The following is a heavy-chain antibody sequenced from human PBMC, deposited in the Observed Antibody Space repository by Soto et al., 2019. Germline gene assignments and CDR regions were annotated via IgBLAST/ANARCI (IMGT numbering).Heavy chain of an antibody. CDR1: GFTFSSYA. V-gene: IGHV3-64D*06. D-gene: IGHD3-22*01. CDR3: VKGEYYYDSSGYYPFAY. Sequence: PGGSLRLSCSASGFTFSSYAMHWVRQAPGKGLEYVSSISTNGGSTHYADSVKGRFTISRDNSKNTQYLQMSSLRADDTAVYYCVKGEYYYDSSGYYPFAYWAQGTLVTVSS. J-gene: IGHJ1*01. CDR2: ISTNGGST.